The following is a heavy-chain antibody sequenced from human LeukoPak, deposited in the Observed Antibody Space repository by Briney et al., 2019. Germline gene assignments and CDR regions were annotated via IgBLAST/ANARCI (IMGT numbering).Heavy chain of an antibody. V-gene: IGHV1-8*01. CDR1: GYTFTNYD. J-gene: IGHJ5*02. Sequence: GASVKISCKASGYTFTNYDINWVRQATGQGLEWMGWINSNNGNTGYAQKFQDRVTMTRDTSISTVYMELSSLRSEDTAVYYCARGLKYVGRGFDPWGQGTLVTVSS. CDR2: INSNNGNT. D-gene: IGHD3-10*01. CDR3: ARGLKYVGRGFDP.